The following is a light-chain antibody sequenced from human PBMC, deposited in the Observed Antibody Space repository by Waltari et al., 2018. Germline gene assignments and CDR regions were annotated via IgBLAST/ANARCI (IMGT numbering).Light chain of an antibody. CDR3: QQRRNWPLT. CDR2: DAS. J-gene: IGKJ4*01. CDR1: QGVVTY. V-gene: IGKV3-11*01. Sequence: EIVLTQSPAVLSFSPGERDTLSCRASQGVVTYLAGYQKRPGQSPRLLIYDASYRATGIPAMFSGSGSETDFTLTISSLQPEDFAVYYCQQRRNWPLTFGGGTRVQI.